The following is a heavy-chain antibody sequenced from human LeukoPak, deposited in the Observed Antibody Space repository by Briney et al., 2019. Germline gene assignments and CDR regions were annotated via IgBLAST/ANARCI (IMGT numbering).Heavy chain of an antibody. CDR2: IYHSGST. V-gene: IGHV4-4*02. CDR3: ARMYYYDSSGYYSFDY. J-gene: IGHJ4*02. Sequence: PSETLSLTCAVSGGSLSSSNWWSWVRQPPGKGLEWIGEIYHSGSTNYNPSLKSRVTISVDKSKNQFSLKLSSVTAADTAVYYCARMYYYDSSGYYSFDYWGQGTLVTVSS. D-gene: IGHD3-22*01. CDR1: GGSLSSSNW.